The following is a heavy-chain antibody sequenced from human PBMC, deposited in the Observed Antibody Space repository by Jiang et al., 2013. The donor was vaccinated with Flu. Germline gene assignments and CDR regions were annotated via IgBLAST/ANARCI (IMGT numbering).Heavy chain of an antibody. D-gene: IGHD5-12*01. CDR1: GFTFTSSA. J-gene: IGHJ4*02. V-gene: IGHV1-58*02. CDR2: TVVGSGIA. CDR3: AAEVRYSGYERTFDY. Sequence: EVKKPGTSVKVSCKASGFTFTSSAMHWVRQARGQRLEWIGWTVVGSGIANSAQKFQERVTITTDMSTSTAYMELSSLRSEDTAVYYCAAEVRYSGYERTFDYWGQGTLVTVSS.